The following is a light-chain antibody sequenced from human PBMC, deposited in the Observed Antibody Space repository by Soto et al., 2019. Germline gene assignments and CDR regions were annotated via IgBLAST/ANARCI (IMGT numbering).Light chain of an antibody. CDR1: SSDVGGYNY. V-gene: IGLV2-8*01. CDR3: GSYAGSNYWAYV. Sequence: QSALTQPPSASGSPGQSVTISCTGTSSDVGGYNYVSWYQHHPGKAPKLLIYDVTTRPSGVPDRFSGSKSGNTASLTVSGLQAEDEAEYYCGSYAGSNYWAYVFGTGTKLTVL. J-gene: IGLJ1*01. CDR2: DVT.